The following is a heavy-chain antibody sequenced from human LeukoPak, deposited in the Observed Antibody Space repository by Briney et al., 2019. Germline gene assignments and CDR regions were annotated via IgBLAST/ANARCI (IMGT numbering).Heavy chain of an antibody. V-gene: IGHV3-20*04. Sequence: GGSLRLSCAASAFTFDDYGMSWVRQAPGKGLEWVSGINWNGGSTGYADSVKGRFTTSRDNAKNSLYLQMNSLRAEDTALYYCARRDIVVVPASILGAFDIWGQGTMVTVSS. J-gene: IGHJ3*02. CDR3: ARRDIVVVPASILGAFDI. CDR1: AFTFDDYG. CDR2: INWNGGST. D-gene: IGHD2-2*02.